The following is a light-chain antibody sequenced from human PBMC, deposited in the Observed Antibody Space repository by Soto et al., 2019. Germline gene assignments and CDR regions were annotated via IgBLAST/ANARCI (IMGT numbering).Light chain of an antibody. V-gene: IGLV1-44*01. J-gene: IGLJ3*02. CDR2: TNN. CDR3: AAWDDTLNGGV. CDR1: SSNIANNT. Sequence: QSVLPQPPSASGTPGQRVTLSCSGSSSNIANNTVNLYQQVPGTAPKLLIHTNNRLPSGVPDRFSGSKSGTSASLDISGLQSEDEANYYCAAWDDTLNGGVFGGGTKLTVL.